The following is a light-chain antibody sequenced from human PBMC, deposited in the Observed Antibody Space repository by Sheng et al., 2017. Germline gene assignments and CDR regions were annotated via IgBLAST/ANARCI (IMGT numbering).Light chain of an antibody. CDR3: QQYYTIPWT. CDR1: QNVFYNSNNKNY. V-gene: IGKV4-1*01. Sequence: DIVMTQSPDSLAVSLGERATINCRSSQNVFYNSNNKNYLAWYQQKPGQPPKLLIYWASARESGVPDRFGGSGSGTDFTLTINSLQAEDVAVYYCQQYYTIPWTFGQGTKVEIK. J-gene: IGKJ1*01. CDR2: WAS.